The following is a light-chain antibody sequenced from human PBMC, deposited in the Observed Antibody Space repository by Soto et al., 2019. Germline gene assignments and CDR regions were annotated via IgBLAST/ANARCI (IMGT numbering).Light chain of an antibody. V-gene: IGKV1-33*01. Sequence: DIQMTQSPSSLSASVGDRVTITCQASQDISNSLNWYQHKPGKAPKLLIYDASNLETGVPSRFNGSESGTDFTFTINSLPPEDIATYYYQQNDNPLPNFTFGPGTKVDIK. CDR2: DAS. CDR3: QQNDNPLPNFT. J-gene: IGKJ3*01. CDR1: QDISNS.